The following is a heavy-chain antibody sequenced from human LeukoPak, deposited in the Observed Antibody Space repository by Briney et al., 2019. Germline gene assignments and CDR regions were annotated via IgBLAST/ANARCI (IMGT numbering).Heavy chain of an antibody. CDR3: AKEKWPASNWFDP. Sequence: GALRLSCAASGFTFSSYAMHWVRQGPGKGLEWVAVISYDGSNKYYADSVKGRFTLSRDNSKNTLYLQMNSLRAEDTAVYYCAKEKWPASNWFDPWGQGTLVTVSS. CDR2: ISYDGSNK. V-gene: IGHV3-30*04. CDR1: GFTFSSYA. J-gene: IGHJ5*02. D-gene: IGHD5-12*01.